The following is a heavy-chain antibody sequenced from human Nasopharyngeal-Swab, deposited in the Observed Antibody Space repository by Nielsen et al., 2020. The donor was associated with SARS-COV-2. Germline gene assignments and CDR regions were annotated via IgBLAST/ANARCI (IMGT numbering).Heavy chain of an antibody. CDR2: FDPEDGET. V-gene: IGHV1-24*01. J-gene: IGHJ6*02. D-gene: IGHD3-3*01. CDR3: ARDFKVYDFWSGNWYGYYGMDV. CDR1: GYTLTELS. Sequence: ASVKVSCKVSGYTLTELSMHWVRQAPGKGLEWMGGFDPEDGETIYAQKFQGRVTMTEDTSTDTAYMELSSLRSEDTAVYYCARDFKVYDFWSGNWYGYYGMDVWGQGTTVTVSS.